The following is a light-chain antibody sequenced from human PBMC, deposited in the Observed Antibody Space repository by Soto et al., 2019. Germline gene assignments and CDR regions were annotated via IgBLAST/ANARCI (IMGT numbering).Light chain of an antibody. V-gene: IGLV1-44*01. Sequence: QSVLTQPPSASGTPEQGVTISCSGSSSNIGSNTVNWYQQLPGTAPKLLIYSNKQRPSGVPDRFSGSKSGTSASLAISGLQSEDEADYYCATWDDSLNGYVVFGGGTKLTVL. CDR3: ATWDDSLNGYVV. J-gene: IGLJ2*01. CDR2: SNK. CDR1: SSNIGSNT.